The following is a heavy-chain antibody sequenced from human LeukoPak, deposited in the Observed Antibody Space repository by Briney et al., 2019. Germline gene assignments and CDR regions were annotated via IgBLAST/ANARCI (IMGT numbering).Heavy chain of an antibody. D-gene: IGHD1-26*01. CDR3: ARVPDVIATGYYFDY. CDR2: ISYDGSNK. Sequence: GGSLRRSCAASGFTFSSYAMHWVREAPGKGLEWVAVISYDGSNKYYADSVKGRFTISRDNSKNTLYLQMNSLRAEDTAVYYCARVPDVIATGYYFDYWGQGTLVTVSS. V-gene: IGHV3-30*01. J-gene: IGHJ4*02. CDR1: GFTFSSYA.